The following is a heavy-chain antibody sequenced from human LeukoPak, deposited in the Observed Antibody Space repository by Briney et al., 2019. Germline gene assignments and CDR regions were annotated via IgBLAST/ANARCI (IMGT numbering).Heavy chain of an antibody. CDR3: AEGFSLRSYFDY. V-gene: IGHV3-9*01. Sequence: PGGSLRLSCAASGFTFDDYAMHWVRQAPGKGLEWVSGISWNSGSIGYADSVKGRFTISRDNAKNSLYLQMNSLRAEDTALYYCAEGFSLRSYFDYWGQGTLVTVSS. CDR1: GFTFDDYA. CDR2: ISWNSGSI. D-gene: IGHD4-17*01. J-gene: IGHJ4*02.